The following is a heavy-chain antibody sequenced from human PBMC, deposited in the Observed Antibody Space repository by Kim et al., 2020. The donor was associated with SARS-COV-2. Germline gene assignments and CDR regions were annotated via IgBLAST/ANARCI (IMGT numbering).Heavy chain of an antibody. J-gene: IGHJ5*02. D-gene: IGHD6-19*01. CDR2: T. Sequence: TSYAQKFQGRVTMTRDTSTSTVYMELSSLRSEDTAVYDCARGRSIAVAGTWGQGTLVTVSS. CDR3: ARGRSIAVAGT. V-gene: IGHV1-46*01.